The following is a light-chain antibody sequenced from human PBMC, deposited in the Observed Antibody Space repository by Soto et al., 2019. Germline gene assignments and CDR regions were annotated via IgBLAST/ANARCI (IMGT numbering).Light chain of an antibody. V-gene: IGKV1-39*01. CDR3: QQTYSGHPWT. J-gene: IGKJ1*01. Sequence: DIQMTHSPPSLSASVVDRVTITCRXSQGIKNYVNWYQQKPGKGPKLLIFAASSLQSGVPSRFSGSGSGTDYSLTISSLQPEDFATYYCQQTYSGHPWTFGQGTKVDIK. CDR1: QGIKNY. CDR2: AAS.